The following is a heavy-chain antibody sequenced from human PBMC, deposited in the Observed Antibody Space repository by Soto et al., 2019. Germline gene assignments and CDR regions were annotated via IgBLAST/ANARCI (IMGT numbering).Heavy chain of an antibody. CDR1: CGSISSSSYY. CDR2: IYYSGYT. J-gene: IGHJ6*02. Sequence: SETLSLTCTVCCGSISSSSYYWGWICQTPGKGLEWIGSIYYSGYTYYNPSLKSRVTISVDTSKNQFSLKLSSVTAADTAVYYCARHNGPLYVGYYYDMDVWGQGTTVT. CDR3: ARHNGPLYVGYYYDMDV. V-gene: IGHV4-39*01. D-gene: IGHD3-16*01.